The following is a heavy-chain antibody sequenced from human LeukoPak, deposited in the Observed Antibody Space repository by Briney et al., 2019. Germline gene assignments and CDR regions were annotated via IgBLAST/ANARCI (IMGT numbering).Heavy chain of an antibody. V-gene: IGHV4-59*01. CDR1: GGSISSYY. CDR2: IYYSGST. CDR3: AREGANSYDNSGYPS. D-gene: IGHD3-22*01. Sequence: ASETLSLTCTVSGGSISSYYWSWIRQPPGKGLEWIGYIYYSGSTNYNPSLKSRVTISVDTSKNQFSLKLSSVTAADTAVYYCAREGANSYDNSGYPSWGQGTLVTVSS. J-gene: IGHJ5*02.